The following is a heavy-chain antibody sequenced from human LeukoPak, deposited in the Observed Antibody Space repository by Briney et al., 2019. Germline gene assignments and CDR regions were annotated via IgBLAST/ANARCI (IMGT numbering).Heavy chain of an antibody. CDR1: GFTFSSYS. CDR2: ISGSGGST. Sequence: GGSLRLSCAASGFTFSSYSMNWVRQAPGKGLEWVSAISGSGGSTYYADSVKGRFTISRDNSKNTLYLQMNSLRAEDTAVYYCAKSRSGYYSLDAFDIWGQGTMVTVSS. J-gene: IGHJ3*02. CDR3: AKSRSGYYSLDAFDI. V-gene: IGHV3-23*01. D-gene: IGHD3-22*01.